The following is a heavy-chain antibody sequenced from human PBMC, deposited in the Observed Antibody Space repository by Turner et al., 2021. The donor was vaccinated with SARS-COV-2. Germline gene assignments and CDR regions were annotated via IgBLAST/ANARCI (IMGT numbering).Heavy chain of an antibody. CDR3: ARDQIAATHAFDI. CDR1: GSTFSSYW. D-gene: IGHD6-13*01. CDR2: IKSNGSST. V-gene: IGHV3-74*01. Sequence: EVQLVESGGSLVQPGGSLRLPCAASGSTFSSYWMHRVREAAGKGMVWVLRIKSNGSSTSYADSVKGRSTIYRDNAKNTLHLQMNSLRAEDTAVYYCARDQIAATHAFDIWGQGTMVTVSS. J-gene: IGHJ3*02.